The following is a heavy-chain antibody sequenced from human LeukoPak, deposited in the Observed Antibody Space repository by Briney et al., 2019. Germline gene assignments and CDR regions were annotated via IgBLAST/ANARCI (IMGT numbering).Heavy chain of an antibody. V-gene: IGHV1-18*01. D-gene: IGHD3-10*01. CDR2: ISAYNGNT. J-gene: IGHJ4*02. Sequence: ASVKVSCKASGYTFTSYGISWVRQAPGQGLEWMGWISAYNGNTNYAQKLQGRATMTTDTSTSTAYMELRSLRSDDTAVYYCARVGIITMVRGVIPSGGDYWGQGTLVTVSS. CDR3: ARVGIITMVRGVIPSGGDY. CDR1: GYTFTSYG.